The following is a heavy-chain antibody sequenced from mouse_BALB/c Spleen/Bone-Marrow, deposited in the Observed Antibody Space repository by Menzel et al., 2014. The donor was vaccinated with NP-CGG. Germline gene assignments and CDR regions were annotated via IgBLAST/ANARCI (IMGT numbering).Heavy chain of an antibody. D-gene: IGHD2-4*01. CDR2: ISSGGHDT. CDR1: GFTFSSYS. CDR3: SKDGGYDYSYYFFY. Sequence: EVQGVESGGGLVKPGGSLKLSCAASGFTFSSYSMSWVRQTPEKRLEWVATISSGGHDTYYPDSVKGRFTISRDNAKNTLYLQMSSLKSEDTAVYYCSKDGGYDYSYYFFYWG. J-gene: IGHJ2*01. V-gene: IGHV5-6-4*01.